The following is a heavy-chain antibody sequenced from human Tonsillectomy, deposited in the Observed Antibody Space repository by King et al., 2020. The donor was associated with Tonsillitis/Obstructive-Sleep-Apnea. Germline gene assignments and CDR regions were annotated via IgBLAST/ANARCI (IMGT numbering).Heavy chain of an antibody. CDR2: IGASGTYT. J-gene: IGHJ4*02. CDR3: ARVRTLNSSVETPGLFDS. CDR1: GFRFSDHY. D-gene: IGHD5-18*01. V-gene: IGHV3-11*05. Sequence: VQLVESGGALVKPGGSLRISCAASGFRFSDHYMTWIRQAPGKGLEWVSYIGASGTYTNYADSVKGRFTISRDNAKHSLYLQMNSLRDDDTAVYYCARVRTLNSSVETPGLFDSWGQGTLVTVSS.